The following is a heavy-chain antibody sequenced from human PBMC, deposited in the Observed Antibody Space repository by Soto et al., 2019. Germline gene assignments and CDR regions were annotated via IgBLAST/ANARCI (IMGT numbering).Heavy chain of an antibody. D-gene: IGHD3-22*01. V-gene: IGHV1-18*01. CDR1: GYTFTSYG. CDR3: ARVGYYYDSSGYYTTDYYGMDV. J-gene: IGHJ6*02. Sequence: ASVKVSCKASGYTFTSYGISWVRQAPGQGLEWMGWISAYNGNTNYAQKLQGRVTMTTDTSTSTAYMELRSLRSDDTAVYYCARVGYYYDSSGYYTTDYYGMDVWGQGTTVNVSS. CDR2: ISAYNGNT.